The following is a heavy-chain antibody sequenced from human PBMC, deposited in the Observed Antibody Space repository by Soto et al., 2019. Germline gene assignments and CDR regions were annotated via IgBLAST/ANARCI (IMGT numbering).Heavy chain of an antibody. Sequence: ASLRVSCKASGYTFTSYGITWVRQAPGQGLEWMGWISIYNGHTEYAQKFQGRVTMTTDISTTTAYMELRSLKFDDTALYYCARRGSGLVDFWGQGTSVTVSS. CDR1: GYTFTSYG. CDR3: ARRGSGLVDF. CDR2: ISIYNGHT. V-gene: IGHV1-18*04. J-gene: IGHJ4*02. D-gene: IGHD6-19*01.